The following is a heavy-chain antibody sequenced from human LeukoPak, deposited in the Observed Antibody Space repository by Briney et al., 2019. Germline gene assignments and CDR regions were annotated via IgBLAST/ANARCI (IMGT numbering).Heavy chain of an antibody. Sequence: GGSLRLSCAASGFTFSSYWMHWVRQAPGKGLVWVSRINSDGSSTSYADSVKGRFTISRDNARNTLYLQMNSLRAEDSAVYYCVSSYCSGGSCYSASGYWGQGTLVTVSS. CDR3: VSSYCSGGSCYSASGY. D-gene: IGHD2-15*01. CDR2: INSDGSST. V-gene: IGHV3-74*01. CDR1: GFTFSSYW. J-gene: IGHJ4*02.